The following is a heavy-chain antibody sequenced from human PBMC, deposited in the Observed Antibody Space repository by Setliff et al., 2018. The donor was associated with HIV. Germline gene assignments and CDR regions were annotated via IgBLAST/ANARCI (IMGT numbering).Heavy chain of an antibody. CDR1: GFTFSSYG. Sequence: LRLSCAASGFTFSSYGIHWVRQAPGKGLEWVGRIRSRAKGYATEYGESVRGRFTISRDDSKNTVFLQMNGLKIEDTALYYCTRSYYGLDYYWGQGTLVTVSS. V-gene: IGHV3-73*01. J-gene: IGHJ4*02. D-gene: IGHD3-3*01. CDR2: IRSRAKGYAT. CDR3: TRSYYGLDYY.